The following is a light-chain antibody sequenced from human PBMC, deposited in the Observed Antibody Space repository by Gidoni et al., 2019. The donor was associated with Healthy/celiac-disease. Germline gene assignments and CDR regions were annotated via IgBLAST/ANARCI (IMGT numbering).Light chain of an antibody. V-gene: IGKV2-28*01. CDR2: LGS. CDR1: QSLLHSNGYNY. Sequence: DIVMTQSPLSLPVTPGEPASISCRSSQSLLHSNGYNYLDWYLQKPGQSPQLLIYLGSNRASGVPDMFSGSGSGTDFTLKISRVEAEDVGVYYCMQALQPPWTFGQXTKVEIK. J-gene: IGKJ1*01. CDR3: MQALQPPWT.